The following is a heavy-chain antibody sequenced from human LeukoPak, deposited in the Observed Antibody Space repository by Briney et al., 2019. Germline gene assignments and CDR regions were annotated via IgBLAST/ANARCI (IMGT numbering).Heavy chain of an antibody. CDR1: GFTFGDYA. CDR3: ELTATMVRGVTADY. V-gene: IGHV3-49*04. J-gene: IGHJ4*02. Sequence: PGGSLRLSCTASGFTFGDYAMSWVRQAPGKGLEWVGFIRSKAYGGTAEYAASVKGRFTISRDDSKSIAYLQMNSLKTEDTAVYYCELTATMVRGVTADYWGQGTLVTVSS. D-gene: IGHD3-10*01. CDR2: IRSKAYGGTA.